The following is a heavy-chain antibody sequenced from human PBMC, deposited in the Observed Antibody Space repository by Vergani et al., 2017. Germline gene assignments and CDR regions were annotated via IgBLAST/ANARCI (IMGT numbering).Heavy chain of an antibody. CDR2: TYAGDSDV. CDR3: AKTHDFSSLYSSYNWFDP. J-gene: IGHJ5*02. Sequence: VQLVQSGAEVKKPGASVKVSCKASGYTFTNYWIAWVRQRPGKGLEWMGITYAGDSDVRYSPSFQGQVTMSVDKSLSTAYLQWSSLKASDTATYYCAKTHDFSSLYSSYNWFDPWGQGTQVTVSS. D-gene: IGHD3-3*01. CDR1: GYTFTNYW. V-gene: IGHV5-51*01.